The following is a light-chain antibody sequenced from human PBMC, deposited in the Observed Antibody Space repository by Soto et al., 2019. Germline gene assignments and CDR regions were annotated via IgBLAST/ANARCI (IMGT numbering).Light chain of an antibody. Sequence: EIVMTQSPVTLSLSPGDRATLSCRASQSVANNLAWFQQRPGQAPRLLVYGASATATGIPDRFSGSGSGTEFTLTISSLQPEDFAVYYCQQYNDWPRTFGQGTKVE. CDR2: GAS. CDR1: QSVANN. J-gene: IGKJ1*01. CDR3: QQYNDWPRT. V-gene: IGKV3-15*01.